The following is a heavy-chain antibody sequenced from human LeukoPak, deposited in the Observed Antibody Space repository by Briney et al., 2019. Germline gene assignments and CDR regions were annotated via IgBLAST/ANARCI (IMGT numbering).Heavy chain of an antibody. Sequence: SETLSLTCTVSGGSISSYYWSWIRQPPGKGLEWIGYIYYTGSTNYNPSLKSRVTISVDTSKNQFSLKLPSVTPADTAVYYCARRAAVSGTGVWFDPWGQGTLVTVSS. CDR2: IYYTGST. CDR1: GGSISSYY. J-gene: IGHJ5*02. CDR3: ARRAAVSGTGVWFDP. V-gene: IGHV4-59*08. D-gene: IGHD6-19*01.